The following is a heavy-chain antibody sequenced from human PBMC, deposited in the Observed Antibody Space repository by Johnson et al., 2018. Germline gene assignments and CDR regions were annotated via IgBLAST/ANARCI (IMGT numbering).Heavy chain of an antibody. V-gene: IGHV3-23*04. CDR2: INNNGANR. CDR1: GFIFKNYA. D-gene: IGHD3-3*01. J-gene: IGHJ3*01. Sequence: EVQPVETGGGLTHPGGSXRLSCATSGFIFKNYAMNWVRQAPGKGLEWVSSINNNGANRYYAESVKGRFSISRDNFDNNVFLQMDSLKADDTAVYYCAKGQCMDWLLWDDAFDVWGRGTMVTVSS. CDR3: AKGQCMDWLLWDDAFDV.